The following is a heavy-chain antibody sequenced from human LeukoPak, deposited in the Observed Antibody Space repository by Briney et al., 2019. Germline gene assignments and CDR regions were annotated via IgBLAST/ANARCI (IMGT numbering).Heavy chain of an antibody. J-gene: IGHJ4*02. CDR1: GFTFSSYG. Sequence: SGGSLRLSCAASGFTFSSYGMHWVRQAPGKGLEWVSSISTSSSYIYYADSVKGRFTISRDDAKNSLYLQMNSLRAEDTAVYYCARGENGYDSSGYHYWGQGTLVTVSS. CDR3: ARGENGYDSSGYHY. V-gene: IGHV3-21*01. CDR2: ISTSSSYI. D-gene: IGHD3-22*01.